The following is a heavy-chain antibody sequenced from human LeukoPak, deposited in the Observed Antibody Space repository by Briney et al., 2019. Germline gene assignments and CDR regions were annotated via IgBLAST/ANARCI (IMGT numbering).Heavy chain of an antibody. Sequence: GGSLRLSCAASGFTFSDYYMSWIRQAPGKGLEWVSYISSSGSTLYYADSVKGRFTISRDNAENSLYLQMNSLRVEDTAFYYCARDLAYSRLDYWGQGMLVTVSS. CDR3: ARDLAYSRLDY. CDR1: GFTFSDYY. V-gene: IGHV3-11*04. J-gene: IGHJ4*02. CDR2: ISSSGSTL. D-gene: IGHD5-18*01.